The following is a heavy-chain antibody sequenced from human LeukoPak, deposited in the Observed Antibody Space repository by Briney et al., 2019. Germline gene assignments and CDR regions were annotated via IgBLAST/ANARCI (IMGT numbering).Heavy chain of an antibody. CDR3: ARALPLNYYDSSGFYFPFDY. Sequence: SETLSLTCTVSGGSISSYYWSWIRQPPGKGLEWIGYIYYSGSTNYNPSLKSRVTISVDTSKNQFSLKLSSVTAADTAVYYCARALPLNYYDSSGFYFPFDYWGQGTLVTVSS. D-gene: IGHD3-22*01. V-gene: IGHV4-59*08. J-gene: IGHJ4*02. CDR2: IYYSGST. CDR1: GGSISSYY.